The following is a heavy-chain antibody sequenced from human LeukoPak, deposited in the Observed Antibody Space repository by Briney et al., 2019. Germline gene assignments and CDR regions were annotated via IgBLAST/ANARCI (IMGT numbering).Heavy chain of an antibody. CDR2: ISYDGSNK. CDR1: GFTFSSYG. CDR3: AKAHQRYFDWLPQLDY. Sequence: GRSLRLSCAASGFTFSSYGMHWVRLAPGKGLEWVAVISYDGSNKYYADSVKGRFTISRDNSKNTLYLQMNSLRAEDTAVYYCAKAHQRYFDWLPQLDYWGQGTLVTVSS. D-gene: IGHD3-9*01. V-gene: IGHV3-30*18. J-gene: IGHJ4*02.